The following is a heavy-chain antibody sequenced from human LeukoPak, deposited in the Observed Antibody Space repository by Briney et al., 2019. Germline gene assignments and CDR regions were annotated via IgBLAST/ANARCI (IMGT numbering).Heavy chain of an antibody. V-gene: IGHV1-58*02. CDR1: GFTFTSSA. J-gene: IGHJ2*01. Sequence: SVKVSCKASGFTFTSSAMQWVRQARGQRLEWIGWIVVGSGNTNYAQKFQERVTITRDMSTSTAYMELSSLRSEDMAVYYCAADSLGRNWYFDLWGRGTLVTVSS. CDR3: AADSLGRNWYFDL. CDR2: IVVGSGNT. D-gene: IGHD3-16*01.